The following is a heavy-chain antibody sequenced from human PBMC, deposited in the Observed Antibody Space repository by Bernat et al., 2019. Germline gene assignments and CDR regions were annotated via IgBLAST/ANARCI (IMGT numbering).Heavy chain of an antibody. J-gene: IGHJ3*01. CDR2: IWYDGNVK. CDR1: GFSFSDFG. CDR3: ARDRKYDAFDF. V-gene: IGHV3-33*01. D-gene: IGHD2-2*01. Sequence: QVQLVESGGGVVQPGRSLRLSCVASGFSFSDFGMHWVRQAPGRGLEWVAVIWYDGNVKYYADSVKGRFAISRDNSKTTVYLQMNSLRADDTAMYYCARDRKYDAFDFWGQGTMVTVSS.